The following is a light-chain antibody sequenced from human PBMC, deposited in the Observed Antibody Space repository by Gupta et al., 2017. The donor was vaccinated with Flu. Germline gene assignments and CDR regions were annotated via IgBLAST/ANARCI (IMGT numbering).Light chain of an antibody. CDR3: QQYNNWPPLT. J-gene: IGKJ4*01. CDR1: QSVSSN. CDR2: GAS. V-gene: IGKV3-15*01. Sequence: EIVMTQSPATLSVSPGERATLSCRASQSVSSNLAWYQQKPGQAPRLLIYGASTRDTGIPARFSGSGYGKELTLTSSSRQSEDFAGYYCQQYNNWPPLTFGGGTXVEIK.